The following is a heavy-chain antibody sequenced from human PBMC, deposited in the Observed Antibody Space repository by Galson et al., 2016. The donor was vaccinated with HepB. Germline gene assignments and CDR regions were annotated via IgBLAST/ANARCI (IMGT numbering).Heavy chain of an antibody. J-gene: IGHJ3*02. Sequence: CKASGYTFTHYYIHWVRQAPGHGLEWMGIINPSGGSTSYAQKFQGRVTMTRDTSTNTVYLALSRLRSEDTAVYYCARDLNPLILDAFDIWGQGTMVIVSS. D-gene: IGHD1-26*01. CDR3: ARDLNPLILDAFDI. CDR2: INPSGGST. V-gene: IGHV1-46*01. CDR1: GYTFTHYY.